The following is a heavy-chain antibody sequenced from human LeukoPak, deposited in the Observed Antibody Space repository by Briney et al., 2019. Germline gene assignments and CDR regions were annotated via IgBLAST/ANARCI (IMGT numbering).Heavy chain of an antibody. V-gene: IGHV4-4*07. CDR2: IYTSGST. D-gene: IGHD2-2*01. J-gene: IGHJ6*03. Sequence: PSETLSLTCTVSGGSISSYYWSWIRQPAGKGLEWIGRIYTSGSTNYNPSLKSRVTMSVDTSKNQFSLKLSSVTAADTAVYYCARSRGYCSSASCYERYYYCMDVWGKGTTVTISS. CDR1: GGSISSYY. CDR3: ARSRGYCSSASCYERYYYCMDV.